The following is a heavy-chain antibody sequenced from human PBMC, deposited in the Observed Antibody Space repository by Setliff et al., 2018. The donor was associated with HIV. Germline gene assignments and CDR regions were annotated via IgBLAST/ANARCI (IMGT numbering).Heavy chain of an antibody. V-gene: IGHV3-23*01. CDR1: GFTFSTNA. D-gene: IGHD6-19*01. J-gene: IGHJ6*03. CDR2: ISAGGGST. CDR3: AKRGYVSAWYDEPVQFYRHMDV. Sequence: GGSLRLSCAASGFTFSTNAMNWVRQAPGKGLEWVSGISAGGGSTYYADSVKGRFTISRDNSKNTLYMQMNNLRAEDTAVYYCAKRGYVSAWYDEPVQFYRHMDVWGKGTTVTVSS.